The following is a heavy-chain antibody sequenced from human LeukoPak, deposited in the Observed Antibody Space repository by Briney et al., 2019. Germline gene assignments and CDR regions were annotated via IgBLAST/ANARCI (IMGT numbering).Heavy chain of an antibody. V-gene: IGHV1-18*01. CDR3: ARDRQTPMAGFYYYYGMDV. D-gene: IGHD6-19*01. J-gene: IGHJ6*02. CDR1: GGAFTTYG. CDR2: ISLYNGNT. Sequence: GASVKVSCKASGGAFTTYGISWVRQAPGQGLEWMGWISLYNGNTNYAQKVQGRVTMTTDTSTNTAYMELSSLRSDDTAVYYCARDRQTPMAGFYYYYGMDVWGQGTTVTVSS.